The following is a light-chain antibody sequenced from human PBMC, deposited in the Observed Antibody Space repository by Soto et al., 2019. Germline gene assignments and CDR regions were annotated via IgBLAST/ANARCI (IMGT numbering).Light chain of an antibody. CDR3: SSYTTVSTYV. CDR1: SSDVGGYNY. CDR2: DVR. Sequence: QSALTQPASGSGSPGQSITISCTGTSSDVGGYNYVSWYQQHPGKAPKLMIYDVRNRPSGVSNRFSGSKSVNTASLTISGLQAEDEADYYCSSYTTVSTYVFGTGTTVTV. J-gene: IGLJ1*01. V-gene: IGLV2-14*01.